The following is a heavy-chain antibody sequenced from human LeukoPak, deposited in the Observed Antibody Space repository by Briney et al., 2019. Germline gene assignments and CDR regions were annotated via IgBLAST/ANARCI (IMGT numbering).Heavy chain of an antibody. D-gene: IGHD3-3*01. J-gene: IGHJ4*02. CDR1: GFTFSSYA. CDR2: ISSNGGST. Sequence: PGGSLRLSCAASGFTFSSYAMHWVRQAPGKGLDYVSAISSNGGSTYYANSVKGRFTISRDNSKNTLYLQMGSLRAEDMAVYYCARPRDFWSGYYLDYWGQGTLVTVSS. V-gene: IGHV3-64*01. CDR3: ARPRDFWSGYYLDY.